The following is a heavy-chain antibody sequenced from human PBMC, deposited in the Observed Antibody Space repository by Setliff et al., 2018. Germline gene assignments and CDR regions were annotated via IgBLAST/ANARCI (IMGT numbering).Heavy chain of an antibody. CDR1: GASVTSFDYY. Sequence: SETLSLTCTVSGASVTSFDYYWSWIRQPPGKGLEYIGHISHGVSTSYSPSLESRLFISADTSKNQFSLKLTSVTAADTAVYYCARTHCTTTSCFYFHYWGQGTVVTVSS. J-gene: IGHJ4*02. V-gene: IGHV4-30-4*01. CDR3: ARTHCTTTSCFYFHY. CDR2: ISHGVST. D-gene: IGHD2-2*01.